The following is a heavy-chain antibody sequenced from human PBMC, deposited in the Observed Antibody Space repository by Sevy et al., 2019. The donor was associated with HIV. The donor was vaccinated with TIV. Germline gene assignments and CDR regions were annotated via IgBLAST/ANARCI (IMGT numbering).Heavy chain of an antibody. CDR1: GGTLTNYA. CDR3: TSGADCSNGVCYPRGFDP. V-gene: IGHV1-69*13. Sequence: ASVKVSCKASGGTLTNYAISWVRQAPGQGLEWMGELVPVFGTSHHARSFQGRVTITADESTSTAYMELRSLRSEDTAVYYCTSGADCSNGVCYPRGFDPWGQRTLVTVSS. D-gene: IGHD2-8*01. J-gene: IGHJ5*02. CDR2: LVPVFGTS.